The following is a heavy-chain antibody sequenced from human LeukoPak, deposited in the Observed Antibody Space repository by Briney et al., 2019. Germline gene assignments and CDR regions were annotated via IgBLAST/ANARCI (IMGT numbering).Heavy chain of an antibody. CDR1: GFTSSDYY. CDR3: ARGGDGYNLGAFDI. Sequence: KPGGSLRLSCAISGFTSSDYYFSWIRQAPGKGLEWIGYMHYSGSTNYNSSLKSRVTISVDTSKNQFSLKLSSVTAADTAVYYCARGGDGYNLGAFDIWGQGTMVTVYS. CDR2: MHYSGST. D-gene: IGHD5-24*01. V-gene: IGHV4-59*01. J-gene: IGHJ3*02.